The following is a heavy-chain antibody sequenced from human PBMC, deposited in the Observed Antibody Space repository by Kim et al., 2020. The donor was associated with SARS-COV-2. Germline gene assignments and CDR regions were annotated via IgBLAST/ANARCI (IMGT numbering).Heavy chain of an antibody. D-gene: IGHD3-22*01. V-gene: IGHV3-7*01. CDR2: IKNDGSEI. J-gene: IGHJ1*01. Sequence: GGSLRLSCATSGFTFSNFWMNWVRQAPGNGPEWVANIKNDGSEIYYVDSVKGRFTISRDNAKNSLHLHMNSLRAEDTAVYFCARSGDTSAYRPMNHGGQG. CDR3: ARSGDTSAYRPMNH. CDR1: GFTFSNFW.